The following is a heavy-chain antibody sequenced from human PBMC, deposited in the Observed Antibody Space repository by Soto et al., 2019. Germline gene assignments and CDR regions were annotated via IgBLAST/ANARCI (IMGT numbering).Heavy chain of an antibody. CDR3: ARVSQSFIEYFQH. J-gene: IGHJ1*01. Sequence: HPGASLRLSCAASGFTFSSYEMIWVRQAPGKGLEWVSYISSSGSTIHYADSVKGRFTISRDNSKNSLYLQMNSLRAEDTAVYYCARVSQSFIEYFQHWGQGTLVTVSS. CDR1: GFTFSSYE. V-gene: IGHV3-48*03. CDR2: ISSSGSTI. D-gene: IGHD3-16*02.